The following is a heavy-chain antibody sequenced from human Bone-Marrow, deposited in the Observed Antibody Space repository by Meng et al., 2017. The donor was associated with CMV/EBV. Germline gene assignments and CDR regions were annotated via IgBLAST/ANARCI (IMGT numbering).Heavy chain of an antibody. J-gene: IGHJ6*02. V-gene: IGHV4-61*01. Sequence: SETLSLTCTVSGGSVSSGSYYWSWIRQPPGKGLEWIGYIYYSGSTNYNPSLKSRVTISVDTSKNQFSLKLSSVTAADTAVYYCARSQSPYDFWSGYYIPGGYCYYYGMDVWGQGTTVTVSS. D-gene: IGHD3-3*01. CDR2: IYYSGST. CDR3: ARSQSPYDFWSGYYIPGGYCYYYGMDV. CDR1: GGSVSSGSYY.